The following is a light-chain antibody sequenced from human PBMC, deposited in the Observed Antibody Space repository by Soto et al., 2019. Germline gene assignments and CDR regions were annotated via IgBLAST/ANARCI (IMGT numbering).Light chain of an antibody. Sequence: DIQMTQSPSSLSASIGDKVTITCRASQGIGNFLAWYQQKPGKPPKLLMYAASSLQSGVPSRFSGSGVGTDFTLTISSLQPEEVSSYYCQKYDSAPWTFGQGTKVEIK. CDR2: AAS. J-gene: IGKJ1*01. V-gene: IGKV1-27*01. CDR3: QKYDSAPWT. CDR1: QGIGNF.